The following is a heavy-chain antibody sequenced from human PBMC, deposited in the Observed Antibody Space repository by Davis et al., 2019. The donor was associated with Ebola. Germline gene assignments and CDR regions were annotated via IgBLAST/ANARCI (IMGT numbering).Heavy chain of an antibody. CDR2: LGTRATST. V-gene: IGHV3-23*01. CDR3: AKDRPPVPAATSLYGMDV. D-gene: IGHD2-2*01. CDR1: GFTFSSYA. Sequence: GESLKISCAASGFTFSSYAMSWVRQAPGKGLEWVSTLGTRATSTYYADSVKGRFTISRDNSKNTLYLQMNSLRAEDTAVYYCAKDRPPVPAATSLYGMDVWGKGTTVTVSS. J-gene: IGHJ6*04.